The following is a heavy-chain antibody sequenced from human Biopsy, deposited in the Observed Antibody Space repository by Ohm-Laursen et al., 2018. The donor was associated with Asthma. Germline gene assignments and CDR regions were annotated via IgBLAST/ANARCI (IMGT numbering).Heavy chain of an antibody. CDR1: GDAMSTSGSY. D-gene: IGHD3-3*01. CDR2: IYYSGRT. CDR3: ARRITIFGVVAYFDY. Sequence: SETLSLTCIVSGDAMSTSGSYWGWIRQSPGKGLEWIGSIYYSGRTYYNPSLESRVTISADTSKNHFSLKLSSVTAADMAVYYCARRITIFGVVAYFDYWGQGTLVTVSS. J-gene: IGHJ4*02. V-gene: IGHV4-39*02.